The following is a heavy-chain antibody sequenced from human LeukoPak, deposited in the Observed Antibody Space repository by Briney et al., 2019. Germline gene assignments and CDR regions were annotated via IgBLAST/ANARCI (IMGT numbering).Heavy chain of an antibody. V-gene: IGHV3-15*01. CDR3: TTAPASVDY. J-gene: IGHJ4*02. Sequence: GGSPRLSCAASGFTFSSAWMSWVRQAPGKGLEWVGRIKSKTDGGTTDYAAPVKGRFTISREDSENTLYLQMNTLKIEDTGVYYCTTAPASVDYWGQGTLVIVSS. CDR1: GFTFSSAW. CDR2: IKSKTDGGTT.